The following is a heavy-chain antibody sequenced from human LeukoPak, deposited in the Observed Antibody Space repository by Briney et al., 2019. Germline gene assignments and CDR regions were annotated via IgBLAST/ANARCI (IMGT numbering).Heavy chain of an antibody. CDR2: ISGSGGST. D-gene: IGHD3-22*01. J-gene: IGHJ4*02. V-gene: IGHV3-23*01. CDR1: GFTFSSYA. CDR3: AKGPRITMIVVVINYFDY. Sequence: GGSLRLSCAASGFTFSSYAMSWVRQAPGKGLEWVSAISGSGGSTYYADSVKGRFTISRDNSKNTLYLQMNSLRAEDTAVYYCAKGPRITMIVVVINYFDYWGRGTLVTVSS.